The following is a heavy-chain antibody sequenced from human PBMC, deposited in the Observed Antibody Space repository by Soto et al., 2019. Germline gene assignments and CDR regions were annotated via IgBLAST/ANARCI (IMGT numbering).Heavy chain of an antibody. V-gene: IGHV4-34*01. J-gene: IGHJ6*02. CDR2: INHSGST. CDR3: ARDQLLLYYYYYYGMDV. Sequence: QVQLQQWGAGLLKPSETLSLTCAVYGGSFSGYYWSWIRQPPGKGLEWIGEINHSGSTNYNPSLKSRVTISVDTSKNQFSLKLSSVTAADTAVYYCARDQLLLYYYYYYGMDVWGQGTTVTVSS. D-gene: IGHD2-2*01. CDR1: GGSFSGYY.